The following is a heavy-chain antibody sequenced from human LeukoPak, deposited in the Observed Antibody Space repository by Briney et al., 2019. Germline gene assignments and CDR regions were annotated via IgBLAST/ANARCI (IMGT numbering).Heavy chain of an antibody. CDR3: ARGLLYSGSFARNWFDS. V-gene: IGHV4-39*01. Sequence: SETLSLTCTVSGGSITISSYYWGWIRQPPGKGLEWIGSIYYSGNTYYNPSLKSRVTISVDTSKHQFSLNLSSVTAADAAIYFCARGLLYSGSFARNWFDSWGQGTLVTVSS. CDR1: GGSITISSYY. J-gene: IGHJ5*01. D-gene: IGHD1-26*01. CDR2: IYYSGNT.